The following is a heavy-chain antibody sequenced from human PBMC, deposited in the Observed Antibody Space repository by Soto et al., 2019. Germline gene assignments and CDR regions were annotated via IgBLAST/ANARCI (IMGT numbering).Heavy chain of an antibody. CDR2: IYYSGST. V-gene: IGHV4-61*01. CDR3: ARSRPDTAMVFDY. Sequence: PSETLSLTCTVSGGSVSSGSYYWSWIRQPPGKGLEWIGYIYYSGSTNYNPSLTSRVTISVDTSKNQCSLKLSSVAAADTAVYYCARSRPDTAMVFDYWGQGTLVTVSS. D-gene: IGHD5-18*01. CDR1: GGSVSSGSYY. J-gene: IGHJ4*02.